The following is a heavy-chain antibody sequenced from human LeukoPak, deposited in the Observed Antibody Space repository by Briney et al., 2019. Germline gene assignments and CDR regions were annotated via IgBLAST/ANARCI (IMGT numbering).Heavy chain of an antibody. Sequence: HTGRSLRLSCAASGFTFSSYAMHWVRQAPGKGLEWVAVISYDGSNKYYADSVKGRFTISRDNSKNTLYLQMNSLRAEDTAVYYCATTNLEGYCGGDCSMGYYYGMDVWGQGTTVTVSS. V-gene: IGHV3-30-3*01. CDR3: ATTNLEGYCGGDCSMGYYYGMDV. CDR1: GFTFSSYA. J-gene: IGHJ6*02. CDR2: ISYDGSNK. D-gene: IGHD2-21*02.